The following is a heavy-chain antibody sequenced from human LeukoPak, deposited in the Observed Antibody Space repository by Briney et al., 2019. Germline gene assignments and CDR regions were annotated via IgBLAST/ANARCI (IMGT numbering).Heavy chain of an antibody. CDR1: GFTFRSSE. V-gene: IGHV3-48*03. Sequence: TGGSLRHSCAPSGFTFRSSEMNWVRQAPGKGLEWLSYISSSGSTIWYADSVKGRFTISRDNAKNSLYLQMNSLRAEDTAVYYCASARYFDYWGQGTLVTVSS. J-gene: IGHJ4*02. CDR2: ISSSGSTI. CDR3: ASARYFDY.